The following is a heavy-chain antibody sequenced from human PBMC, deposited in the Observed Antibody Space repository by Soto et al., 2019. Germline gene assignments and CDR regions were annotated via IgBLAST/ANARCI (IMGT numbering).Heavy chain of an antibody. J-gene: IGHJ4*02. Sequence: QVQLQESGPGLVKPSQTLSLTCTVSGGSISSGDYYWSWIRQPPGKGLEWIGYISYSGSTFYNPSLKSRVTMSVDTSKNQFSLRLNSVTAADTAVYYCARNSGFDIDYWGQGTLVTVFS. CDR1: GGSISSGDYY. CDR3: ARNSGFDIDY. D-gene: IGHD1-26*01. CDR2: ISYSGST. V-gene: IGHV4-30-4*01.